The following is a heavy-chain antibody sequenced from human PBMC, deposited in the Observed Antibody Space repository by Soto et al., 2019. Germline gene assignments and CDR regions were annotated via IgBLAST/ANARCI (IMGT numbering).Heavy chain of an antibody. D-gene: IGHD3-10*01. CDR1: GFSLSTSGVG. V-gene: IGHV2-5*02. CDR3: ARLITMVRGVRRRFPDY. J-gene: IGHJ4*02. Sequence: QITLKESGPTLVKPTQTLTLTCTFSGFSLSTSGVGVGWIRQPPGKALEWLALIYWDDDKRYSPSLKSRLTITKDTSKNQVVLTMTNMDPVDTATYYCARLITMVRGVRRRFPDYWGQGTLVTVSS. CDR2: IYWDDDK.